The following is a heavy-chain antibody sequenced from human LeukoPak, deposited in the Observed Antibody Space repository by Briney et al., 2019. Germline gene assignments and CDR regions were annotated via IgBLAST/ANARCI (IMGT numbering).Heavy chain of an antibody. Sequence: GGSLRLSCAASGFTLSNFGMHWVRQAPGKGLEWVANIKQDGSEKYYVDSVKGRFTIYRDNAKNSLYLQMNSLRAEDTAVYYCARAMYPLYYYDSSGYYFDYWGQGTLVAVSS. V-gene: IGHV3-7*01. D-gene: IGHD3-22*01. J-gene: IGHJ4*02. CDR2: IKQDGSEK. CDR3: ARAMYPLYYYDSSGYYFDY. CDR1: GFTLSNFG.